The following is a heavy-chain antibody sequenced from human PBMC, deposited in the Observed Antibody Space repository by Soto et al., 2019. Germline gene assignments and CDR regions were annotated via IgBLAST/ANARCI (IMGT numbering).Heavy chain of an antibody. J-gene: IGHJ3*02. CDR1: GGSISSGGYY. CDR3: ARIPDPYYDFWSGSTDAFDI. CDR2: IYYSGST. Sequence: QVQLQESGPGLVKPSQTLSLTCTVSGGSISSGGYYWSWIRQHPGKGLEWIGYIYYSGSTYYNPSLKSRVTISVDTSKNQFSLKLSSVTAADTAVYYCARIPDPYYDFWSGSTDAFDIWGQGTMVTVSS. V-gene: IGHV4-31*03. D-gene: IGHD3-3*01.